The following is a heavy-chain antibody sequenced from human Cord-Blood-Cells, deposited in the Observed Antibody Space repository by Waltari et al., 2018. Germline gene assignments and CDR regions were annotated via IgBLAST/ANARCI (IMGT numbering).Heavy chain of an antibody. CDR3: ARGLYNWNDAPFDY. D-gene: IGHD1-20*01. CDR1: GGSFSGYY. J-gene: IGHJ4*02. Sequence: QVQLQQWGAGLLKPSETLSLTCAVYGGSFSGYYWSWISQPPGKGLEWIGEINHSGSTNYNPSLKGRGTISVDTSKNQFSLKLSSVTAADTAVYYCARGLYNWNDAPFDYWGQGTLVTVSS. CDR2: INHSGST. V-gene: IGHV4-34*01.